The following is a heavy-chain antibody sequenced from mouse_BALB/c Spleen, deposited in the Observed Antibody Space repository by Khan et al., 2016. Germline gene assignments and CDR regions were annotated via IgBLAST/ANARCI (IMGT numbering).Heavy chain of an antibody. CDR2: ISTYYGDA. Sequence: VELVESGAELVRPGVSVKISCKGSGYTFTDYDMHWVKQSHAKSLEWIGIISTYYGDATYNQKFKGKATMTVDKSSSTAYMELARLTSEDSAIYYCASGTTALYYSMDYWGQGTSVTVSS. J-gene: IGHJ4*01. D-gene: IGHD1-2*01. CDR3: ASGTTALYYSMDY. CDR1: GYTFTDYD. V-gene: IGHV1S137*01.